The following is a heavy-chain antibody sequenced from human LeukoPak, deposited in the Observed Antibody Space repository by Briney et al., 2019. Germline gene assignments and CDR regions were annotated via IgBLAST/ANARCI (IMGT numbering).Heavy chain of an antibody. CDR3: ASAYYYDSSGYYSADY. D-gene: IGHD3-22*01. V-gene: IGHV4-59*01. CDR1: GGSISSYY. Sequence: PSETLSLTCTVSGGSISSYYWSWIRQPPGKGLEWIGYIYYSGSTNYNPSLKSRVTISVDTSKNQFSLKLSSVTAADTAVYYCASAYYYDSSGYYSADYWGQGTLVTVSS. J-gene: IGHJ4*02. CDR2: IYYSGST.